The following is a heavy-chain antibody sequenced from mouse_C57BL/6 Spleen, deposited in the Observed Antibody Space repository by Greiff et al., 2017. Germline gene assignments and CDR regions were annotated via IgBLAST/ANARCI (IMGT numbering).Heavy chain of an antibody. V-gene: IGHV1-15*01. Sequence: VKLVESGAELVRPGASVTLSCKASGYTFTDYEMHWVKQTPVHGLEWIGAIDPETGGTAYNQKFKGKAILTADKSSSTAYMELRSLTSEDSAVYYCTRSGLGRGFAYWGQGTLVTVSA. CDR3: TRSGLGRGFAY. J-gene: IGHJ3*01. CDR1: GYTFTDYE. CDR2: IDPETGGT. D-gene: IGHD4-1*01.